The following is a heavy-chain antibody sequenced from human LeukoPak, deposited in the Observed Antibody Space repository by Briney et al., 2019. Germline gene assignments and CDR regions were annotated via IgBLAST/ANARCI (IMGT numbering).Heavy chain of an antibody. CDR2: ISGRTGAT. CDR3: AKCGNSGCHLIDY. D-gene: IGHD5-12*01. Sequence: HPGGSLRLSCAASGFAFSTFAMSWVRQAPGKGLEWVSAISGRTGATYYADSEKGRFTISRDNSKSTLYLQMDSLRAEDTAVYYCAKCGNSGCHLIDYWGQGTLVTVSS. J-gene: IGHJ4*02. V-gene: IGHV3-23*01. CDR1: GFAFSTFA.